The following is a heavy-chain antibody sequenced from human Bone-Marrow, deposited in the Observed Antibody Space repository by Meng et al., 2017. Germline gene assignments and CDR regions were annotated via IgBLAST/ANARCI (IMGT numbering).Heavy chain of an antibody. V-gene: IGHV3-33*01. CDR3: ARDLEQQWRILDY. CDR1: GCTFSSYA. J-gene: IGHJ4*02. Sequence: QVRLVESGGGVVQPGWSLELSCTASGCTFSSYAMSWVRQAPGKGLEWVGGIWYKGSNKYYADYVKGRITISRDNSKNTLYLQMHSLRAEDTAVYYCARDLEQQWRILDYWGQGTLVTVSS. D-gene: IGHD6-19*01. CDR2: IWYKGSNK.